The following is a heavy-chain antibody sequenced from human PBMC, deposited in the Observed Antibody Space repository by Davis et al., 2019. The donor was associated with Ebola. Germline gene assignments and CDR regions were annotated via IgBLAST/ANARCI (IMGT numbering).Heavy chain of an antibody. Sequence: GSLRLSCTVSGGSISSSSYYWGWIRQPPGKGLEWIGSIYYSGSTYYNPSLKSRVTISVDTSKNQFSLKLSSVTAADTAVYYCARESYYYDSSGYYKGAFDIWGQGTMVTVSS. V-gene: IGHV4-39*07. J-gene: IGHJ3*02. CDR1: GGSISSSSYY. CDR3: ARESYYYDSSGYYKGAFDI. CDR2: IYYSGST. D-gene: IGHD3-22*01.